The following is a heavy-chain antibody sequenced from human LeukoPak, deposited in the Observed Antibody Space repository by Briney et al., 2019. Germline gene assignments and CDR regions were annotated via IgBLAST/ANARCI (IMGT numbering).Heavy chain of an antibody. J-gene: IGHJ3*02. V-gene: IGHV3-23*01. D-gene: IGHD3-3*01. CDR1: GFTFSSYA. Sequence: GGSLRLSCAASGFTFSSYAMSWVRQAPGKGLEWVSAISGSGGSTYYADSAKGRFTISRDNSKNTLYLQMNSLRAEDTAVYYCAKDWYYDFWSGYSGSFDIWGQGTMVTVSS. CDR2: ISGSGGST. CDR3: AKDWYYDFWSGYSGSFDI.